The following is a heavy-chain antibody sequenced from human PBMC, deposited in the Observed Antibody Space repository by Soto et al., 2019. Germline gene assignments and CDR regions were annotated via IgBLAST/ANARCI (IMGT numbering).Heavy chain of an antibody. V-gene: IGHV1-46*03. CDR3: ARDSVAGMDYYYYMDV. D-gene: IGHD6-19*01. CDR2: INPSGGST. Sequence: ASVKVSCKTSGYTFTHFDIHWVRQATGQGLEWMGRINPSGGSTGYAQKFQGRVSMTRDTSTSTVYMELSSLRSEDTAVYYCARDSVAGMDYYYYMDVWGKGTTVTVSS. J-gene: IGHJ6*03. CDR1: GYTFTHFD.